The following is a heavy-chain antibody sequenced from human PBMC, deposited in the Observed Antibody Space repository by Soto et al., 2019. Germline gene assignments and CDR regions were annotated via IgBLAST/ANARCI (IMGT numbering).Heavy chain of an antibody. J-gene: IGHJ5*02. CDR3: ARGVLLAAAGTLVVAWFDP. Sequence: QVQLVQSGAEVKKPGSSVKVSCKASGGTFSSYAISWVRQAPGQGLEWMGGIIPIFGTANYAQKFQGRVTITADESTSTAYMELSSLRSEDTAVYYCARGVLLAAAGTLVVAWFDPWXXXTXVTVSS. CDR1: GGTFSSYA. D-gene: IGHD6-13*01. V-gene: IGHV1-69*01. CDR2: IIPIFGTA.